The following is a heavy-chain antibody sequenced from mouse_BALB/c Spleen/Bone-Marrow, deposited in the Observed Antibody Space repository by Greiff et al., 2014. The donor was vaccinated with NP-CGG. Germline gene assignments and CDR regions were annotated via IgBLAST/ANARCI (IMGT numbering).Heavy chain of an antibody. CDR2: INPNNGGT. V-gene: IGHV1-22*01. J-gene: IGHJ4*01. CDR3: ARSNYFYAMDY. D-gene: IGHD2-5*01. CDR1: GYTFTEYT. Sequence: EVQLQQSGPELVKPGASVKISCKTSGYTFTEYTMHWVRQSHGKSLEWIGGINPNNGGTSYNQKFKGKATLTVDKSSSTAYMEHXXXXSEESAVFYCARSNYFYAMDYWGQGTSDTVSS.